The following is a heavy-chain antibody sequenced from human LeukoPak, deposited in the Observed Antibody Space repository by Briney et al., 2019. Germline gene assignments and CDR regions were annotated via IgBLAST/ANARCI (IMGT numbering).Heavy chain of an antibody. CDR1: GYTFTSYY. D-gene: IGHD1-1*01. V-gene: IGHV1-46*01. Sequence: ASVKVSCKASGYTFTSYYMHWVRQAPGQGLEWMGIINPSGGSTNYAQKFQGRVTITADKSTSTAYMELSSLRSEDTAVYYCARNLNNRNWNDDYWGQGTLVTVSS. CDR3: ARNLNNRNWNDDY. CDR2: INPSGGST. J-gene: IGHJ4*02.